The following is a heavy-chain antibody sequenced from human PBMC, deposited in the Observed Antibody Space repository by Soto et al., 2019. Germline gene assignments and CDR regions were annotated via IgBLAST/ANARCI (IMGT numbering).Heavy chain of an antibody. D-gene: IGHD3-10*01. V-gene: IGHV3-48*01. CDR1: GFTFSSYS. CDR2: ISSSSSTI. CDR3: ARGAFGSGSYDLNYFDY. Sequence: GESLKISCAASGFTFSSYSMNWVRQAPGKGLEWVSYISSSSSTIYYADSVKGRFTISRDNAKNSLYLQMNSLRAEDTAVYYCARGAFGSGSYDLNYFDYWGQGTLVTVSS. J-gene: IGHJ4*02.